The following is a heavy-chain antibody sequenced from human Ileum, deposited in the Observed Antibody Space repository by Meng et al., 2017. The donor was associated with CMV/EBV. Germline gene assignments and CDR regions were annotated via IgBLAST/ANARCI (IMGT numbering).Heavy chain of an antibody. Sequence: QLQPQEARPGLLTPSETLSLICTVSGASFNNDNDYWAWIRQSPGKGLEWIVSGHNNGGTYHNPSLRSRATISVDTSKHQFSLRMNSVTAADTAIYSCAKDLPRGPSDYWSQGTLVTVSS. CDR1: GASFNNDNDY. D-gene: IGHD3-10*01. J-gene: IGHJ4*02. CDR3: AKDLPRGPSDY. CDR2: GHNNGGT. V-gene: IGHV4-39*07.